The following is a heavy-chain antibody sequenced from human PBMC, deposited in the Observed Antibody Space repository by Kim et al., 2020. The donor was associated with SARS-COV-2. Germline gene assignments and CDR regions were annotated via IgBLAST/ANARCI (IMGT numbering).Heavy chain of an antibody. CDR1: GFTFSTYA. CDR3: ASPRLDYDSNKGGFNI. Sequence: GGSLRLSCAASGFTFSTYAMSWVRQAPGKGLEWVSVIYSGGVGTYYAESVKGRFTISRDNSKNTLYLQMNSLRADDTAVYYCASPRLDYDSNKGGFNIWGQGTMVTVSS. CDR2: IYSGGVGT. J-gene: IGHJ3*02. V-gene: IGHV3-23*03. D-gene: IGHD3-22*01.